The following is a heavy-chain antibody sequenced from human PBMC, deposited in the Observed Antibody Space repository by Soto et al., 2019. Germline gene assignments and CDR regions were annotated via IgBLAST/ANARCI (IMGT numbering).Heavy chain of an antibody. CDR1: GLSLSNVW. CDR3: ASSPRGYCSSTSCRELGNYYGMDV. V-gene: IGHV3-15*07. CDR2: IKSKAAGGTT. J-gene: IGHJ6*02. Sequence: GSLRLSCVVSGLSLSNVWMNWVRQAPGKGLEWVGRIKSKAAGGTTDYAAPVRGRFNISRDDSGNTLFLQWSSLKASDAAMYYCASSPRGYCSSTSCRELGNYYGMDVWGQGTTVTVSS. D-gene: IGHD2-2*01.